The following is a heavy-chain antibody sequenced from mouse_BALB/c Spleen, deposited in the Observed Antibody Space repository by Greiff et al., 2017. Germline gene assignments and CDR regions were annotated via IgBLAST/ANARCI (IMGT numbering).Heavy chain of an antibody. Sequence: QVQLQQSGAELMKPGASVKISCKATGYTFSSYWIEWVKQRPGHGLEWIGEILPGSGSTNYNEKFKGKATFTADTSSNTAYMQLSSLTSEDSAVYYCARARARDAMDYWGQGTSVTVSS. CDR1: GYTFSSYW. CDR3: ARARARDAMDY. CDR2: ILPGSGST. J-gene: IGHJ4*01. V-gene: IGHV1-9*01. D-gene: IGHD3-1*01.